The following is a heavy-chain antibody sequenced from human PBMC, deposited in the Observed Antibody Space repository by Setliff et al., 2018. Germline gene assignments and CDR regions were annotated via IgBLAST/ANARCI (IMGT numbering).Heavy chain of an antibody. Sequence: ASVKVSCKASGYSFSTYAMSWIRQAPGQGLEWMGWINTNTGNPSYAQGFTGRFVFSLDTSVSTAYLQISSLKPEDTAMYYCARASRFATIVWKGDYYMDVWDKGTTVTVSS. CDR1: GYSFSTYA. J-gene: IGHJ6*03. V-gene: IGHV7-4-1*02. D-gene: IGHD3-16*02. CDR2: INTNTGNP. CDR3: ARASRFATIVWKGDYYMDV.